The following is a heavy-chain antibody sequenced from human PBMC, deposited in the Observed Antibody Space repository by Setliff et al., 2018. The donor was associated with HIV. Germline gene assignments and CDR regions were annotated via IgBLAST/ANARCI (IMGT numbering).Heavy chain of an antibody. J-gene: IGHJ4*02. CDR2: ITGSGTNT. CDR1: EFNVDNYW. CDR3: VINSGWHIEPYTFEY. D-gene: IGHD6-19*01. V-gene: IGHV3-23*01. Sequence: GGSLRLSCVASEFNVDNYWMSWVRQAPGKGLEWVSSITGSGTNTYYTDSVRGRFTLSRDNSRNTVFLQMNSLRVEDTAVYYCVINSGWHIEPYTFEYWGQGTLVTVSS.